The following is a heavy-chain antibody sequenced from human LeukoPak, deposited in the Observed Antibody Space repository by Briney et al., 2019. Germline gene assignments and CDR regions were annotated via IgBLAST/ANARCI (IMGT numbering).Heavy chain of an antibody. Sequence: GASVKVSCKASGYTFTSYAMHWVRQAPGQRLEWMGWINAGNGNTKYSQKFQGGVTVTRDTSASTAYMELSSLRSEDTAVYYCARTYQWLEINAEYFQHWGQGTLVTVSS. D-gene: IGHD6-19*01. CDR3: ARTYQWLEINAEYFQH. CDR2: INAGNGNT. J-gene: IGHJ1*01. V-gene: IGHV1-3*01. CDR1: GYTFTSYA.